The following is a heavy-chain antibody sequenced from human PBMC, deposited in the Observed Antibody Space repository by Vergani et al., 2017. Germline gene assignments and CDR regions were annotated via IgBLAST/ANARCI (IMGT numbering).Heavy chain of an antibody. V-gene: IGHV3-7*01. CDR1: GFTFSSYW. CDR2: IKQDGSEK. J-gene: IGHJ6*02. Sequence: EVQLVESGGGLVQPGGSLRLSCAASGFTFSSYWMSWVRQAPGKGLEWVAKIKQDGSEKYYVDSVKGRFTISRDNAKNSLYLQMNSLRAEDTAVYYCADEYSSSLPHYYYDGMDVWGQGTTVTVSS. D-gene: IGHD6-13*01. CDR3: ADEYSSSLPHYYYDGMDV.